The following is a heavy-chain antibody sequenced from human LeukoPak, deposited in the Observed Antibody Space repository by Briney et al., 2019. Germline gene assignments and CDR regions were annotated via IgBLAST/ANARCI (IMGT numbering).Heavy chain of an antibody. CDR2: IYYSGGT. Sequence: SETLSLTCTVSGGSISSYYWSWIRQPPGKGLEWIGYIYYSGGTNYNSALKSRVTISVDTSKNQFSLELSSVTAADTAVYYCARHSSSWYEFDYWGQGTLVTVSS. CDR1: GGSISSYY. D-gene: IGHD6-13*01. CDR3: ARHSSSWYEFDY. J-gene: IGHJ4*02. V-gene: IGHV4-59*08.